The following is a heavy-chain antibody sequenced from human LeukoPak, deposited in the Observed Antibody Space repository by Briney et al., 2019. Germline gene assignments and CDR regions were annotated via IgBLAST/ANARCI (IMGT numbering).Heavy chain of an antibody. D-gene: IGHD3-10*01. J-gene: IGHJ4*02. CDR1: GGSISSSSYY. CDR3: ARSLRVGHIDY. CDR2: IYYSGST. Sequence: SETLSLTCTDTGGSISSSSYYWGWIRQPPGKGLEWIGSIYYSGSTYYNPSLKSRVTISVDTSKNQFSLKLSSVTAADTAVYYCARSLRVGHIDYWGQGTLVTVSS. V-gene: IGHV4-39*01.